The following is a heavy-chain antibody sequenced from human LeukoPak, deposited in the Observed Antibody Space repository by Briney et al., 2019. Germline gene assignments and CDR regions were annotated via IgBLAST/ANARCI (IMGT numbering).Heavy chain of an antibody. CDR3: ARDGSGGNSEWYFDL. CDR2: INHSGST. V-gene: IGHV4-34*01. CDR1: GGSFSGYY. D-gene: IGHD4-23*01. Sequence: SETLSLTCAVYGGSFSGYYWSWIRQPPGKGLEWIGEINHSGSTNYNTSLKSRVTISVDTSKNQFSLKLSSVTAADTAVYYCARDGSGGNSEWYFDLWNRGTLVTVPS. J-gene: IGHJ2*01.